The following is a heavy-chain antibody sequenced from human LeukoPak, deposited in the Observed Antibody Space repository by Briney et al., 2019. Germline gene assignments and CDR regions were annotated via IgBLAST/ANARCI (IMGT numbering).Heavy chain of an antibody. CDR3: AKGDNNILTGYYNSFDS. J-gene: IGHJ4*02. V-gene: IGHV3-23*01. CDR2: ISGSGIST. D-gene: IGHD3-9*01. CDR1: GFTFSSYA. Sequence: GGSLRLSCSVSGFTFSSYAMHWVRQAPGKGLEWVSTISGSGISTFFADSVKGRFTISRDNSRNTLFLQMNSLRAEDTALFYCAKGDNNILTGYYNSFDSWGQGTLVTVSS.